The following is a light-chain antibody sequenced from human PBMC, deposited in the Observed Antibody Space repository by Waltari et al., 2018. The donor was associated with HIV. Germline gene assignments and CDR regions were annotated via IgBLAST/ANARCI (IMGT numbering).Light chain of an antibody. CDR2: DAS. J-gene: IGKJ3*01. Sequence: EAVMTQSPATLSVSPGERATLSCKASQSVSSNLAWYQQKPGQAPRFLIYDASTRATGIPARFSGSGSGTEFTLTISSLQSEDFAIYYCQEYNKWPFTFGPVTKVDIK. V-gene: IGKV3-15*01. CDR1: QSVSSN. CDR3: QEYNKWPFT.